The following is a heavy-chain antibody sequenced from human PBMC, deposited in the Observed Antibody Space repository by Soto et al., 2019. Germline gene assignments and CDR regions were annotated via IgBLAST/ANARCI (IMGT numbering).Heavy chain of an antibody. Sequence: GGSLRLSFAASAFTFSNYAMNWVRQAPWKGLEWVSTNGGRGGSTYYADSVKGRFTISRDNSKNILYLQMNSLRAEDTAVYYCAKATMTLVVIRLDSWGQGTLVTVSS. CDR3: AKATMTLVVIRLDS. CDR1: AFTFSNYA. CDR2: NGGRGGST. V-gene: IGHV3-23*01. D-gene: IGHD3-22*01. J-gene: IGHJ4*02.